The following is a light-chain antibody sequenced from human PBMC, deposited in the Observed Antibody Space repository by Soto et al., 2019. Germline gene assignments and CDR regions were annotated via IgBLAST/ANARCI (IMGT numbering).Light chain of an antibody. Sequence: DIQMTQSPSTLSASIGDRVTITCRASQSITTYLAWYQQKPGKAPKLLIYKASSLGRGVPSRFSGSGSGTDFTLTISSLQPDDSATYYCQHYNSYSEAFGQGTKVELK. CDR1: QSITTY. CDR2: KAS. J-gene: IGKJ1*01. V-gene: IGKV1-5*03. CDR3: QHYNSYSEA.